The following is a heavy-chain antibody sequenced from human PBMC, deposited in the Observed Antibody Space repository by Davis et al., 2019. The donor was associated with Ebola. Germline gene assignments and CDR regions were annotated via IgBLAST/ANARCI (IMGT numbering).Heavy chain of an antibody. V-gene: IGHV4-39*07. CDR3: ARGYSYGLRVFDY. Sequence: MPSETLSLTCTVSGGSISSSSSYWGWIRQPPGKGLEWIGEINHSGSTNYNPSLKSRVTISVDTSKNQFSLKLSSVTAADTAVYYCARGYSYGLRVFDYWGQGTLVTVSS. D-gene: IGHD5-18*01. CDR2: INHSGST. J-gene: IGHJ4*02. CDR1: GGSISSSSSY.